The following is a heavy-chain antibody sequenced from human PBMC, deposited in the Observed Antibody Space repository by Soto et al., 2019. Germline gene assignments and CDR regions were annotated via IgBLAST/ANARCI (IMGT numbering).Heavy chain of an antibody. Sequence: QITLKESGPTLVKPTQTLTLTCTFSGFSLSTNGVGVGWISQPPGKALEWLALIYWDGDKRYSPSLRSRLTLTKDTSKNQVVLTMTNMDPVDTATYYCARRRDGTYALAYWGQGTLVTVAS. CDR3: ARRRDGTYALAY. V-gene: IGHV2-5*02. CDR1: GFSLSTNGVG. CDR2: IYWDGDK. D-gene: IGHD1-26*01. J-gene: IGHJ4*02.